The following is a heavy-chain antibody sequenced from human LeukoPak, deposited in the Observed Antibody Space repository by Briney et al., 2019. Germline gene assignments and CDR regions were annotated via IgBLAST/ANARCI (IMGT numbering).Heavy chain of an antibody. CDR1: GFTVSSNY. J-gene: IGHJ5*02. CDR3: ARDKADRFDP. CDR2: IYSGGST. Sequence: GGSLRLSCAASGFTVSSNYMSWVRQAPGKGLEWVSVIYSGGSTYYADSVKGRFTISRDNSKNTLYLQMNGLRAEDTAVYYCARDKADRFDPWGQGTLVTVSS. V-gene: IGHV3-66*01.